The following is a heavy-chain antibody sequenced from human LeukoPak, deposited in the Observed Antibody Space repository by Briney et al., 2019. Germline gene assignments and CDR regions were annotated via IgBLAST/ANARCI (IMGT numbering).Heavy chain of an antibody. V-gene: IGHV3-7*03. J-gene: IGHJ4*02. CDR3: ARDSTWLLDY. D-gene: IGHD6-19*01. Sequence: PGGSLRLSCKASGFIFSSHWMTWVRQSPGKGLEWVANIKEDGSVKYYVDSVKGRFTISRDNTKNALYLQMNSLRADDTAVYFCARDSTWLLDYWGQGTLITVSS. CDR2: IKEDGSVK. CDR1: GFIFSSHW.